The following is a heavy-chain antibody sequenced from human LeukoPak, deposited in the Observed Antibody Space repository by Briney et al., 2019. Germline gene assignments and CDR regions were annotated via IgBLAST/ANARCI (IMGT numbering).Heavy chain of an antibody. CDR2: IYYSGST. CDR3: ARLPSGSHRAFDI. Sequence: SETLSLTCTVSGGSISSSSYYWGWIRQPPGKGLEWIGSIYYSGSTYYNPSLKSRVTISVDKSKNQFSLKLSSVTAADTAVYYCARLPSGSHRAFDIWGQGTMVTVSS. V-gene: IGHV4-39*07. J-gene: IGHJ3*02. CDR1: GGSISSSSYY. D-gene: IGHD1-26*01.